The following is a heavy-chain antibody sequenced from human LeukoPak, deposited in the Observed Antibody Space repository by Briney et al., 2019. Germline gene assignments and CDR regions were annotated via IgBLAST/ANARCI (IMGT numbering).Heavy chain of an antibody. CDR2: IYYSGNT. CDR1: GGSISTSAYY. CDR3: ARQAALTHSHFDY. J-gene: IGHJ4*02. V-gene: IGHV4-39*01. D-gene: IGHD2-15*01. Sequence: SETLSLTCIVSGGSISTSAYYWGWIRQPPGEGLQWIGSIYYSGNTYYNSSLKSRVTISVDTSTSQFPLRLSSVTAADTAVYYCARQAALTHSHFDYWGQGTLVTVPS.